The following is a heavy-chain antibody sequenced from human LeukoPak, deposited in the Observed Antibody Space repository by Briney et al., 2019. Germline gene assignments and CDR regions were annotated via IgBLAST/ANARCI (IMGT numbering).Heavy chain of an antibody. Sequence: ASVKVSCKASGYTFTGYYVHWVRQAPGQGLEWMGRINPNSGDTNYAQKFQGRVTMTRDTSISTAYMELSRLRSDDTAVYYCARVPPAATIRSFGYYYYGMDVWGQGTTVTVSS. D-gene: IGHD6-13*01. V-gene: IGHV1-2*06. CDR3: ARVPPAATIRSFGYYYYGMDV. J-gene: IGHJ6*02. CDR1: GYTFTGYY. CDR2: INPNSGDT.